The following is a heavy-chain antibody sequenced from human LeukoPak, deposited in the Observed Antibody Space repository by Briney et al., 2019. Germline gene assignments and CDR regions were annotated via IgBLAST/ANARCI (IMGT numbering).Heavy chain of an antibody. CDR1: GFTFSSSF. Sequence: GGSLRLSCEASGFTFSSSFMSWVRQAPGKGPEWVSSFSDIAYYADSVKGRFTISRDNAKNTLYLQMDSLRAEDTVVYYCAKRLNSFAFDIRGQGTMVTVSS. J-gene: IGHJ3*02. CDR3: AKRLNSFAFDI. CDR2: FSDIA. D-gene: IGHD2-21*01. V-gene: IGHV3-23*01.